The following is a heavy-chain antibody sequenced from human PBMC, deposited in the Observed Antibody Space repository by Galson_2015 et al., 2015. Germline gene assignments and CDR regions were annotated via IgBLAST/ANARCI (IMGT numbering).Heavy chain of an antibody. V-gene: IGHV1-69*13. CDR1: GGTFSSYA. J-gene: IGHJ6*02. CDR3: ARSNRGRYYYDSGPLYGMDV. CDR2: IIPIFGTA. Sequence: SVKVSCKASGGTFSSYAISWVRQAPGQGLEWMGGIIPIFGTANYAQKFQGRVTITADESASTAYMELSSLRSEDTAVYYCARSNRGRYYYDSGPLYGMDVWGQGTTVTVSS. D-gene: IGHD3-22*01.